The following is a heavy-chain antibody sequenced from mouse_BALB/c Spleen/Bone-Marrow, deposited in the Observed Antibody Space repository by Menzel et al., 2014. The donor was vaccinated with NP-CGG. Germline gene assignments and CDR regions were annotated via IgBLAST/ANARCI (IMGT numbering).Heavy chain of an antibody. J-gene: IGHJ1*01. CDR3: ARGGNWDDFDV. CDR1: GFTFSSFG. Sequence: DVQLVESGGGLVQPGGSRKLSCAASGFTFSSFGMHWVRQAPEKGPEWVAYISSGSTAICYADTVKGRFTISRDNPKNTLFLQMTSLRSEDTAMYYCARGGNWDDFDVWGAGTTVTVSS. CDR2: ISSGSTAI. D-gene: IGHD4-1*01. V-gene: IGHV5-17*02.